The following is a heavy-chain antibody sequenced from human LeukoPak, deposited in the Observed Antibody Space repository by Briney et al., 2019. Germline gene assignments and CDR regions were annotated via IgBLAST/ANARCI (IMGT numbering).Heavy chain of an antibody. J-gene: IGHJ4*02. D-gene: IGHD4-11*01. CDR3: ARVCDYSNYQPGYFDY. Sequence: GGSLRLSCAASGFTFGSYYMSWVRQAPGRGLEWVANIKQDGSEKYYVDSVKGRFTISRDNAKNSLYLQMNSLRAEDTAVYYCARVCDYSNYQPGYFDYWGQGTLVTVSS. V-gene: IGHV3-7*01. CDR1: GFTFGSYY. CDR2: IKQDGSEK.